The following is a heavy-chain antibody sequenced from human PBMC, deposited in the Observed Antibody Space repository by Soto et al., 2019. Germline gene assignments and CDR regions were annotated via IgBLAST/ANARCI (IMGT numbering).Heavy chain of an antibody. Sequence: GASVKVSCKASVGTFSSYAISWVRQAPGQGLEWMGGIIPIFGTANYAQKFQGRVTITADESTSTAYMELSSLRSEDTAVYYCASYVAIFGVVRPDYYYYGMDVWGQGTTVTVSS. CDR1: VGTFSSYA. V-gene: IGHV1-69*13. CDR3: ASYVAIFGVVRPDYYYYGMDV. CDR2: IIPIFGTA. J-gene: IGHJ6*02. D-gene: IGHD3-3*01.